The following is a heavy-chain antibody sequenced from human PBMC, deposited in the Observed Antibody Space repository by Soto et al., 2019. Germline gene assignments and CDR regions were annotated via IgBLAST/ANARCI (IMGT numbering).Heavy chain of an antibody. V-gene: IGHV3-74*01. J-gene: IGHJ4*02. CDR3: ASYYGSGIYHPKY. CDR2: INSDGRST. Sequence: EVQLVESGGGLVQPGGSLRLSCAASGFTFSSYWMHWVRQAPGKGLVWVSRINSDGRSTSYADSVKGRFTISRDNAKNTLYLQMISLRVEDTAVYYCASYYGSGIYHPKYWGQGTLVTVAS. CDR1: GFTFSSYW. D-gene: IGHD3-10*01.